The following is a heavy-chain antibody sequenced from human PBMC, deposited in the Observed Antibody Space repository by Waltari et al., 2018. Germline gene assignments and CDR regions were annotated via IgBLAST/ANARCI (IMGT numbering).Heavy chain of an antibody. D-gene: IGHD4-17*01. Sequence: QVQLVQSGAEVKKPGSSVKVSCKASGGTFSSYAISWVRQAPGQGLEWMGGIIPSVGTANYAQKVKGRVTITTDESTSTAYMELSSLRSEDTAVYYCATPSTVTTGYFDYWGQGTLVTVSS. CDR2: IIPSVGTA. CDR3: ATPSTVTTGYFDY. V-gene: IGHV1-69*05. J-gene: IGHJ4*02. CDR1: GGTFSSYA.